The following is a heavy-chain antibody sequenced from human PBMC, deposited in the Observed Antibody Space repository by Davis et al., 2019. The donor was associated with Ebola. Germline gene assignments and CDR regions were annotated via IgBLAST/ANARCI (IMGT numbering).Heavy chain of an antibody. D-gene: IGHD1-14*01. Sequence: ASVKVSCKASGYTFTNYYMHWVRQAPGQGLEWMGRIYPFNGATNFADNFQGRVTMTTDTSITTAYMELSSLNSDDTAIYYCARPILPEVTHCGVDYWGQGTLVTVSS. CDR3: ARPILPEVTHCGVDY. J-gene: IGHJ4*02. CDR1: GYTFTNYY. V-gene: IGHV1-2*06. CDR2: IYPFNGAT.